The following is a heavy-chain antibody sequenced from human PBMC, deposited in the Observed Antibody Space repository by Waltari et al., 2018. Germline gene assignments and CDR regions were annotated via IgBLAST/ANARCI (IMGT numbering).Heavy chain of an antibody. J-gene: IGHJ4*02. D-gene: IGHD3-10*01. CDR1: GYSFTSYW. CDR3: ARLTHANYYGGNALDY. CDR2: IYPGDSDT. Sequence: EVQLVQSGAEVKKPGESLKISCKGSGYSFTSYWIGWVRQMPGKGLEWMGIIYPGDSDTRYSPSFQGQGTISADKSISTAYLQWSSLKASDTAMYYCARLTHANYYGGNALDYWGQGTLVTVSS. V-gene: IGHV5-51*01.